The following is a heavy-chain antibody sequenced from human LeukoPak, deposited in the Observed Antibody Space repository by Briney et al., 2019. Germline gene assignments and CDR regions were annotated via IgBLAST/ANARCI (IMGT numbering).Heavy chain of an antibody. V-gene: IGHV1-69*10. J-gene: IGHJ5*02. CDR1: GYTFSSYA. CDR2: IIPILGTA. D-gene: IGHD6-13*01. Sequence: SVKVSCKASGYTFSSYAISWVRQAPGQGLEWMGGIIPILGTANYAQKFQGRVTITADKSASTAYMELSSLRSEDTAVYYCARDPSSSSESWGQGTLATVSS. CDR3: ARDPSSSSES.